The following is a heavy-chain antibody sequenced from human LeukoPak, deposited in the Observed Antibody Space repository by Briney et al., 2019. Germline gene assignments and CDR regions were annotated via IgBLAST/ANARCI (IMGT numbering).Heavy chain of an antibody. CDR2: TYYRSKWYN. J-gene: IGHJ5*02. CDR1: GDSVSSNSAA. CDR3: ARDTLYNWSYGYSWFDP. V-gene: IGHV6-1*01. Sequence: SQTLSLTCAISGDSVSSNSAAWNWIRQSPSRGLEWLGRTYYRSKWYNDYAVSVKSRITINPDTSKNQFSLQLNSVTPEDTAVYYCARDTLYNWSYGYSWFDPWGKGTLVTVSS. D-gene: IGHD1-7*01.